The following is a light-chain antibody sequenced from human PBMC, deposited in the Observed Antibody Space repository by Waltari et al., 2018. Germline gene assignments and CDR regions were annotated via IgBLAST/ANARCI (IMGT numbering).Light chain of an antibody. Sequence: EIVLTQSPDILSFSPGERATLSCRASQSVGPYLAWYQQRPGQSPRLLIYDASYRATGIPARFSGSGSETDFTLTISSLQPEDFAVYYCQQRRNWPLTFGGGTRVQI. V-gene: IGKV3-11*01. CDR1: QSVGPY. J-gene: IGKJ4*01. CDR2: DAS. CDR3: QQRRNWPLT.